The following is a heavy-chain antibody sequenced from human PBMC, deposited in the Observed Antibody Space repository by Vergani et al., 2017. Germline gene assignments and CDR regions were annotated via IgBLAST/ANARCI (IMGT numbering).Heavy chain of an antibody. J-gene: IGHJ5*02. CDR3: ARGGVPGRAAPEHWFDP. V-gene: IGHV1-46*01. D-gene: IGHD6-13*01. Sequence: QVQLVQSGAEVKKPGASVKVSCKASGYTFTSYYMHWVRQAPGQGLEWMGIINPSGGSTSYAQQFQGRVTMTRDTSTSTVYMELSSLRSEDTAVYYCARGGVPGRAAPEHWFDPWGQGTLVTVSS. CDR2: INPSGGST. CDR1: GYTFTSYY.